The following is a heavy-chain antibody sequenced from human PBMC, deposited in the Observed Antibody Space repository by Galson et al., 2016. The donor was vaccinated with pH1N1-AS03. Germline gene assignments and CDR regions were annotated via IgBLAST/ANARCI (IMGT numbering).Heavy chain of an antibody. Sequence: SVKVPCKASGYTFSDYYMHWVRQAPGQGLEWMGWINPSSGGTESGQKFQGKVTMTTDTSISTAYMEVTGLRGDDTAVYYCARDFHSSNVWGQGTLVTVSS. J-gene: IGHJ4*01. CDR3: ARDFHSSNV. V-gene: IGHV1-2*02. CDR1: GYTFSDYY. CDR2: INPSSGGT. D-gene: IGHD2-15*01.